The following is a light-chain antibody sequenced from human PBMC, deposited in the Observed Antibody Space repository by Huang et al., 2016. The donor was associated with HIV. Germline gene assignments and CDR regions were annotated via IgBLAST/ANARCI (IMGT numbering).Light chain of an antibody. Sequence: EVGMTQSPVTLSVSPGERATLSCRASQSSNSNLAWYQQKPGQAPRLLIYGASTRATGVPARFSGSGSGTECSLTINSLQSEDYAVYYCQQYNNWPPLTFGGGTKVEMK. J-gene: IGKJ4*01. CDR1: QSSNSN. CDR2: GAS. V-gene: IGKV3-15*01. CDR3: QQYNNWPPLT.